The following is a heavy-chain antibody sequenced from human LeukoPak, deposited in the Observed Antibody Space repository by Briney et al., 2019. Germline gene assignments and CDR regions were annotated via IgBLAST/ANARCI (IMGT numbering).Heavy chain of an antibody. CDR3: ARDWQWQQLDGDAFDI. CDR2: VKQDGSEK. Sequence: GGSLRLSCPVSGFTFSNYWMSWVRQAPGKGLEWVATVKQDGSEKYYVDSVEGRFTISRDNAKNSLYLQMNSLRAEDTAVYYCARDWQWQQLDGDAFDIWGQGTMVTVSS. J-gene: IGHJ3*02. V-gene: IGHV3-7*04. D-gene: IGHD6-13*01. CDR1: GFTFSNYW.